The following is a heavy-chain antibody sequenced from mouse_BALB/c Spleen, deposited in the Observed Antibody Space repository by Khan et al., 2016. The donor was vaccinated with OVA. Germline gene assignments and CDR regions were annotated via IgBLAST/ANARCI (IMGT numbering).Heavy chain of an antibody. V-gene: IGHV9-3-1*01. CDR1: GYTFTNYG. D-gene: IGHD2-14*01. Sequence: QIQLVQSGPELKKPGETVKISCKASGYTFTNYGMNWVRQAPGKGLKWMGWINTSTGEPTYADDFRGRFAFSLETSASTAYLQINNLKDEDTATYFCARVGYSGTMDYWGQGTLVTVS. J-gene: IGHJ4*01. CDR2: INTSTGEP. CDR3: ARVGYSGTMDY.